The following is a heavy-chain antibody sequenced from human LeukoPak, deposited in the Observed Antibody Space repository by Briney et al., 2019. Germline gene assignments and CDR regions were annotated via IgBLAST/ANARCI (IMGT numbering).Heavy chain of an antibody. D-gene: IGHD2-21*02. CDR3: ARGRALGVVVTAVDAFDI. V-gene: IGHV1-2*02. CDR2: INPNSGGT. J-gene: IGHJ3*02. CDR1: GYTFTGYY. Sequence: ASVKVSCKASGYTFTGYYMHWVRQAPGQGLEWMGWINPNSGGTNYAQKFQGRVTMTRDTSISTAYMELSSLRSEDTAVYYCARGRALGVVVTAVDAFDIWGQGTMVTVSS.